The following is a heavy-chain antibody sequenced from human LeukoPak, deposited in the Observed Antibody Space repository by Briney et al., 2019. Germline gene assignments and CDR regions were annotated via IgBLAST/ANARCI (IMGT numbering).Heavy chain of an antibody. CDR2: INPSGGST. D-gene: IGHD3-22*01. Sequence: ASVKVSCKASGYTFTSYYMHWVRQAPGQGLEWMGIINPSGGSTSYAQKFQGRVTMTGDMSTSTVYMELSSLRSEDTAVYYCARGESNMIVVSGVDYWGQGTLVTVSS. J-gene: IGHJ4*02. CDR3: ARGESNMIVVSGVDY. V-gene: IGHV1-46*01. CDR1: GYTFTSYY.